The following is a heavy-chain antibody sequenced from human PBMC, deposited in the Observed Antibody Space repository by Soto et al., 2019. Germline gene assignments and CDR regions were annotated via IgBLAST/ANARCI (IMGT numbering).Heavy chain of an antibody. CDR3: ASSTVMGN. J-gene: IGHJ4*02. CDR1: GFTFSSSE. CDR2: ITSSGSTI. D-gene: IGHD5-18*01. Sequence: GGSLRLSCAASGFTFSSSEMNWVRQAPGKGLEWISYITSSGSTIYYADSVKGRFTISRDNAKNSLYLQMNSLRAEDMAVYYCASSTVMGNWGQGTLVTVSS. V-gene: IGHV3-48*03.